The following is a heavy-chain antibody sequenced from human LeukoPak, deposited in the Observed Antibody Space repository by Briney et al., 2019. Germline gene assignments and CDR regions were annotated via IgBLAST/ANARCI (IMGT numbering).Heavy chain of an antibody. V-gene: IGHV4-4*07. CDR2: IYTSGST. CDR1: GGSISSYY. D-gene: IGHD2-15*01. J-gene: IGHJ3*02. CDR3: AKVVAVGAFDI. Sequence: PSETLPLTCTVSGGSISSYYWSWIRQPAGKGLEWSGRIYTSGSTNYNPSLKSRVTMSVDTSKNQFSLKLSSVTAADTAVYYRAKVVAVGAFDIWGQGTMVTVSS.